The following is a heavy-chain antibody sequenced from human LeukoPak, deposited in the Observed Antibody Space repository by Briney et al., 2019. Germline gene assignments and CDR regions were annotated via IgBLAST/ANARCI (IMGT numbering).Heavy chain of an antibody. CDR1: GGSISNSNYY. CDR2: IYYSGDT. J-gene: IGHJ6*03. D-gene: IGHD3-16*01. CDR3: ARVLGLRLPYMDV. V-gene: IGHV4-39*07. Sequence: PSETLSLTCTVSGGSISNSNYYWAWIRQPPGKGLEWIGCIYYSGDTYYNPSLKSRVTVSVDTSKNQFSLKLSSVTAADTAVYYCARVLGLRLPYMDVWGKGTTVTVSS.